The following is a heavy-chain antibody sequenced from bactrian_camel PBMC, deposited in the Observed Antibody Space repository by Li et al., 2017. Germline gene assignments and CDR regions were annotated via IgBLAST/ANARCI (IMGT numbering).Heavy chain of an antibody. CDR1: GFTFSVYW. Sequence: HVQLVESGGGSVQAGGSLRLSCAASGFTFSVYWVTWVRQAPGKGLEWVSSVNNDGTHTSYGDSVKGRFTISRDNAKNTVYLQMNSLTSEDTALYYCAREWDTSYTDWGQGTQVTVS. CDR3: AREWDTSYTD. D-gene: IGHD2*01. J-gene: IGHJ4*01. CDR2: VNNDGTHT. V-gene: IGHV3S6*01.